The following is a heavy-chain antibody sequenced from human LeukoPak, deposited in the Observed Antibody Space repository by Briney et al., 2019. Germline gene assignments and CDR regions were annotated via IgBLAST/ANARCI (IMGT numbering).Heavy chain of an antibody. J-gene: IGHJ4*02. CDR1: GFTFSSYA. D-gene: IGHD2-2*01. Sequence: PGGSLRLSCAASGFTFSSYAMSWVRQAPGKGLEWVSAISGSGGSTYYADSVKGRFTISRDNSKNTLYLQMNSLRAEDTAVYYCAIGIVVVPAAFDYWGQGTLVTVSS. CDR3: AIGIVVVPAAFDY. CDR2: ISGSGGST. V-gene: IGHV3-23*01.